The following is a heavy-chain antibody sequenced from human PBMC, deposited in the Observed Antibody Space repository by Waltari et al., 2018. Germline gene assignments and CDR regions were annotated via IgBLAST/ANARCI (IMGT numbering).Heavy chain of an antibody. D-gene: IGHD4-4*01. CDR3: ARGYSNYGWPGQYYYMDV. CDR2: INPSGGST. CDR1: GYTFTSYY. V-gene: IGHV1-46*03. Sequence: QVQLVQSGAEVKKPGASVKVPCKASGYTFTSYYMHWVRQAPGPGLEWMGIINPSGGSTSYEQKCQGRVTMTRDTSTSTVYVELSSLRSEDTAVYYCARGYSNYGWPGQYYYMDVWGKGTTVTVSS. J-gene: IGHJ6*03.